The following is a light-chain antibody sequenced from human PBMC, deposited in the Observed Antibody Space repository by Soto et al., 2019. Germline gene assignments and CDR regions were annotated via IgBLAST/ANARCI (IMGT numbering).Light chain of an antibody. J-gene: IGLJ2*01. Sequence: QSMLTQPPSASGTPGQRVTISCSGSNSNIGSNTVNWYQQLPGTAPKLLIYSYNQRPSGVPDRFSGSKSGTSASLAISGLQSEDEADYYCAAWDDSLNGVVFGGGTKLTVL. CDR3: AAWDDSLNGVV. CDR1: NSNIGSNT. V-gene: IGLV1-44*01. CDR2: SYN.